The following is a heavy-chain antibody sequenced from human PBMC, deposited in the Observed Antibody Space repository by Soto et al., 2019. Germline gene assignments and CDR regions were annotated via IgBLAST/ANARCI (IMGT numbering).Heavy chain of an antibody. V-gene: IGHV2-5*02. D-gene: IGHD6-19*01. CDR1: GFSLSTSGVG. J-gene: IGHJ3*02. CDR2: IYWDDDK. Sequence: QITLKESGPTLVKPTQTLTLTCNFSGFSLSTSGVGVGWIRQPPGKALEWLALIYWDDDKRYSPSLKSRLTITKDTSNNQVVLTMTNMDPVDTATYYCAHRGSSGWYFAFDIWGQGTMVTVSS. CDR3: AHRGSSGWYFAFDI.